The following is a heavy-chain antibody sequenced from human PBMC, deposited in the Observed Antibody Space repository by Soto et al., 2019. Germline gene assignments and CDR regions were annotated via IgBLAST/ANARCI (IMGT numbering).Heavy chain of an antibody. J-gene: IGHJ3*01. D-gene: IGHD3-10*01. Sequence: QLQLQESGPGLLKPSETLSLTCTVSGGSISSSSYYWGWIRQPPGKGLEWIGSIYYSGSTYYTPSLKSRATISVHTSKNQFSLKLSSVTAADTDVYYCARQTMVRRFIITDDAFDFWGQGTMVTVSS. CDR1: GGSISSSSYY. V-gene: IGHV4-39*01. CDR3: ARQTMVRRFIITDDAFDF. CDR2: IYYSGST.